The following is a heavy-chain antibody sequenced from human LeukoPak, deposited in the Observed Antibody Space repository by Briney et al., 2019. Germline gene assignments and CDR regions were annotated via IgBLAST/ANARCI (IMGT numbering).Heavy chain of an antibody. CDR1: GFTVSSNY. CDR2: IYSGGST. D-gene: IGHD6-19*01. Sequence: GGSLRLSCAASGFTVSSNYMSWVRQAPGKGLEWVSVIYSGGSTYYADSVKGRFTISRDNSNNTLYLQRNSLRAEDTAVYYCARITDPDYRSGWSGADYWGRGTQVTVSA. CDR3: ARITDPDYRSGWSGADY. V-gene: IGHV3-53*01. J-gene: IGHJ4*02.